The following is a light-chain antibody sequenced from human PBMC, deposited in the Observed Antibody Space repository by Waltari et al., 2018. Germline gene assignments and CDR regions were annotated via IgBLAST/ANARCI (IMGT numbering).Light chain of an antibody. J-gene: IGKJ2*01. CDR2: GAS. CDR1: QIVSTN. V-gene: IGKV3-15*01. CDR3: QQYVDXXXXXT. Sequence: EIVMTQSPATLSVSPGERATLSCRASQIVSTNVAWYQQKPGQPPRLLIYGASTRASGVPARFSGSGSGTEFTLTISSLXXXDLAVYYCQQYVDXXXXXTXGQXTXLEIK.